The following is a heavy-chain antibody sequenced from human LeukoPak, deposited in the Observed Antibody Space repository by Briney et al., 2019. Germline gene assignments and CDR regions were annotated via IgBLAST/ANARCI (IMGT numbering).Heavy chain of an antibody. J-gene: IGHJ4*02. CDR2: ISSSSTYI. CDR1: GFTFSSYT. V-gene: IGHV3-21*01. Sequence: PGGSLRLSCAASGFTFSSYTMNWVRQAPGKGLEWVSSISSSSTYIYYADSVEGRFTISRDNAENSLNSLRAEDTAVYYCARDLGTTMITSLGYCGQGTLVTVSS. CDR3: ARDLGTTMITSLGY. D-gene: IGHD3-22*01.